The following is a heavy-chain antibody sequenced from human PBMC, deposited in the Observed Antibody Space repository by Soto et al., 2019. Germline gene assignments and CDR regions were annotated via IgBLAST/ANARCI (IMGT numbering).Heavy chain of an antibody. CDR3: ARGSTIFGVVTFDY. J-gene: IGHJ4*02. V-gene: IGHV4-59*01. Sequence: SETLSLTCTVSGGSISSYYWSWIRQPPGKGLEWIGYIYYSGSTNYNPSLKSRVTISVDTSKNQFSLKLSSVTAADTAVYYCARGSTIFGVVTFDYWGQGTLVTVSS. CDR1: GGSISSYY. CDR2: IYYSGST. D-gene: IGHD3-3*01.